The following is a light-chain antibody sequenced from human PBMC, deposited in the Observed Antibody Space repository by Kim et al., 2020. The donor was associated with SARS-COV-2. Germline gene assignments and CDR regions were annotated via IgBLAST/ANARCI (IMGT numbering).Light chain of an antibody. V-gene: IGLV6-57*01. Sequence: GTTVIIRCTRSSGSISSDFVQWFLQRPGSSPTTVIYEYHKRPSGVPDRFSGSVDTSSNSASLTISGLRAEDEADYYCQSCDDNSWVFGGGTQLTVL. CDR3: QSCDDNSWV. CDR2: EYH. J-gene: IGLJ3*02. CDR1: SGSISSDF.